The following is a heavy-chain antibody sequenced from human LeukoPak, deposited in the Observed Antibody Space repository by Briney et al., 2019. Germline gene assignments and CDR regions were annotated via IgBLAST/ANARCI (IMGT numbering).Heavy chain of an antibody. J-gene: IGHJ4*02. CDR3: ARKPTYTSSWYTTCDY. Sequence: GGSLRLSCAASGFSFSNYNMNWVRQAPGKGLEWISYITISSTTMYYADSVKGRFTISRDNGKNSVYLQMNSLRAEDTAVYYCARKPTYTSSWYTTCDYWGQGTLVSVSS. CDR2: ITISSTTM. V-gene: IGHV3-48*01. D-gene: IGHD6-13*01. CDR1: GFSFSNYN.